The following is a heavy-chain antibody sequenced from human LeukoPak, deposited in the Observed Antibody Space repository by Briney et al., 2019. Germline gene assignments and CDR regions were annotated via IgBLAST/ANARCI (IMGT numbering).Heavy chain of an antibody. CDR2: ISWNSGGI. CDR1: GFTFDDYA. CDR3: AKDVVGYYDVLTGYYDY. V-gene: IGHV3-9*01. J-gene: IGHJ4*02. Sequence: GRSLRLSCAASGFTFDDYAMYWVRQAPGKGLEWVSGISWNSGGIGYADSVKGRFTISRDNAKNSLYLQMNSPRVEDTALYYCAKDVVGYYDVLTGYYDYWGQGTLVTVSS. D-gene: IGHD3-9*01.